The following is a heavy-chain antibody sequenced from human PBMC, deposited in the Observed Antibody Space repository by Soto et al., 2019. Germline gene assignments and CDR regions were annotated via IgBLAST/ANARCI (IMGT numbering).Heavy chain of an antibody. CDR2: ISGSGGTT. V-gene: IGHV3-23*01. CDR3: AKIGRAAAMYNWFDP. D-gene: IGHD6-13*01. Sequence: EVQLLESGGGLVQPGGSLRLSCTGSGFTFSSYAMNWVRQAPGKGLECVSTISGSGGTTYYADSVKGRFTISRDNSKNTLYLQMSSLRAEDTAVYYCAKIGRAAAMYNWFDPWGQGTLVTVSS. CDR1: GFTFSSYA. J-gene: IGHJ5*02.